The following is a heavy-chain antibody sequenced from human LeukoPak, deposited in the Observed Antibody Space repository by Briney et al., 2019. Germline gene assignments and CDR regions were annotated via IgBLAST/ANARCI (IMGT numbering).Heavy chain of an antibody. V-gene: IGHV3-48*04. CDR2: ISNSGSTI. CDR3: VKDTGESLVFDI. D-gene: IGHD2-21*01. CDR1: GFSFNTYW. J-gene: IGHJ3*02. Sequence: GGSLRPSCVVSGFSFNTYWMTWVRQAPGKGLEWLSYISNSGSTIYYADSVKGRFTISRDNTKNSLYLQMNSLRAEDTAIYYCVKDTGESLVFDIWGQGTMVTVSS.